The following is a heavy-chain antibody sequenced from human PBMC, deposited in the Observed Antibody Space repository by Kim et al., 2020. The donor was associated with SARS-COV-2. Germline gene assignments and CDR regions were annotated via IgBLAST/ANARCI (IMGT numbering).Heavy chain of an antibody. CDR1: GFTFSSYG. J-gene: IGHJ6*01. CDR2: ISYDGSNK. CDR3: ARDLPAATDYYYYGMDG. D-gene: IGHD2-2*01. Sequence: GGSLRLSCAASGFTFSSYGMHWVRQAPGKGLEWVAVISYDGSNKYYADSVKGRFTISRDNSKNTLYLQMNSLRAEDTAVYYCARDLPAATDYYYYGMDG. V-gene: IGHV3-33*05.